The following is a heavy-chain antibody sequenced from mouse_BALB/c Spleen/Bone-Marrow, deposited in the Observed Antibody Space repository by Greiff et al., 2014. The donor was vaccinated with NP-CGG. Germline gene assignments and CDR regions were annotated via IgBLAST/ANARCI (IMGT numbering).Heavy chain of an antibody. CDR1: GFSLTNYG. CDR3: ARITTATGAMDY. Sequence: ESGPGLVAPSQSLSITCTVSGFSLTNYGIHWVRQPPVKGLEWLGVIWADGSTNYNSALMSRLSISKDNSKSQVFFKMNSLQTDDTAMYYCARITTATGAMDYWGQGTSVTVSS. V-gene: IGHV2-9*02. J-gene: IGHJ4*01. D-gene: IGHD1-2*01. CDR2: IWADGST.